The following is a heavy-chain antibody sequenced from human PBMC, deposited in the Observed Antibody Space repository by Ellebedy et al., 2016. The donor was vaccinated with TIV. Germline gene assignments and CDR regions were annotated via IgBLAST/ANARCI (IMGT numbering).Heavy chain of an antibody. CDR3: ARHRGSGDLFGFDF. CDR2: FYYHVNT. Sequence: MPSETLSLTCDVSGGSISNNSFYWGWVRQPPGQGLEWLGSFYYHVNTYYNPSLKSRITVSVDASKNQFSLRLSSVTAADTAVYYCARHRGSGDLFGFDFWGQGILVTVSS. J-gene: IGHJ4*02. V-gene: IGHV4-39*01. D-gene: IGHD3-10*01. CDR1: GGSISNNSFY.